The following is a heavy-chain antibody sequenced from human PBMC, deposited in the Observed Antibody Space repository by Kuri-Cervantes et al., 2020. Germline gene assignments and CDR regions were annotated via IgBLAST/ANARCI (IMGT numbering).Heavy chain of an antibody. D-gene: IGHD6-6*01. J-gene: IGHJ6*02. CDR3: ARVGSVGMDV. Sequence: GESLKISCAASGLTFSTYWMHWVRQVPGKGLMWVSRINTYGSGTTYADSVKGRFTISRDNSKNTLCLQMNSLRAEDTAVYYCARVGSVGMDVWGQGTTVTVSS. V-gene: IGHV3-74*01. CDR1: GLTFSTYW. CDR2: INTYGSGT.